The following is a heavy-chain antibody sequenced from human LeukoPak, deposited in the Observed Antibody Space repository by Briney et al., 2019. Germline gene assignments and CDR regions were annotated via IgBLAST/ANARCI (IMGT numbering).Heavy chain of an antibody. Sequence: GGSLRLSWAASGFTVSSNYMSWVRQAPGKGLEWVSVIYSGGSTYYADSVKGRFTISRHNSKNTLYLQMNSLRAEDTAVYYCAKDGGGSLEWLPPMDVWGQGTTVTVSS. CDR3: AKDGGGSLEWLPPMDV. D-gene: IGHD3-3*01. CDR1: GFTVSSNY. V-gene: IGHV3-53*01. J-gene: IGHJ6*02. CDR2: IYSGGST.